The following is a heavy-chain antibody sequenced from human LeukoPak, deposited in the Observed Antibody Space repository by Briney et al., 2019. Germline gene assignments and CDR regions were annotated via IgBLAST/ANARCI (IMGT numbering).Heavy chain of an antibody. J-gene: IGHJ5*02. V-gene: IGHV3-23*01. CDR2: ISGSGGST. CDR3: AKDKIYYDA. Sequence: GGSLRLSCAASGFTFSSYVMSWVRLAPGKGLEWVPGISGSGGSTYYADSVKGRFTISRDNSKNTLYLQMNSLRAEDTAIYYCAKDKIYYDAWGQGTLVTVSS. CDR1: GFTFSSYV. D-gene: IGHD3-22*01.